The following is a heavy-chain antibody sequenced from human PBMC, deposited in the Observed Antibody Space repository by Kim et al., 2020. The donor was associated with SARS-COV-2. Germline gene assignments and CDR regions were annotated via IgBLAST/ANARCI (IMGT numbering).Heavy chain of an antibody. CDR2: ISSGSDYI. Sequence: GGSLRLSCAASRFTFSSYAMNWVRQAPGKGLEWVSYISSGSDYIYYADSVKGRFTISRDNAKNSLYLQMNSLRDEDTAVYYCARELENSSSRGGLWGQGTTVTVSA. J-gene: IGHJ4*02. V-gene: IGHV3-21*05. D-gene: IGHD6-6*01. CDR3: ARELENSSSRGGL. CDR1: RFTFSSYA.